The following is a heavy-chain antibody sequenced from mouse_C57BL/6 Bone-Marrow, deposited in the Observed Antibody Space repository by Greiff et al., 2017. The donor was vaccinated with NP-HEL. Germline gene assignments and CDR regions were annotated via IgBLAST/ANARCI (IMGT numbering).Heavy chain of an antibody. Sequence: EVQLQQSGPELVKPGDSVKISCKASGYSFTGYFMNWVMQSHGKSLEWIGRINPYNGDTFYNQKFKGKATLTVDKSSSTAHMELRSLTSEDSAVYYCARRRLLRYGWYFDVWGTGTTVTVSS. CDR2: INPYNGDT. CDR1: GYSFTGYF. J-gene: IGHJ1*03. D-gene: IGHD1-1*01. V-gene: IGHV1-20*01. CDR3: ARRRLLRYGWYFDV.